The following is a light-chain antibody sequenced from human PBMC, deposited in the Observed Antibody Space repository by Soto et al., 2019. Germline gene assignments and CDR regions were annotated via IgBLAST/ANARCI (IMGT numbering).Light chain of an antibody. CDR1: NSNIGSNY. V-gene: IGLV1-47*02. CDR2: TNN. J-gene: IGLJ3*02. Sequence: QAVVTQPPSASGTPGQRVTISCSGRNSNIGSNYVYWYQQFPGTAPKLLIYTNNQRPSGVPDRFSGSKSGTSASLAISGLRSEDEADYWCAAWDDSLSAWVFGGGTKLTVL. CDR3: AAWDDSLSAWV.